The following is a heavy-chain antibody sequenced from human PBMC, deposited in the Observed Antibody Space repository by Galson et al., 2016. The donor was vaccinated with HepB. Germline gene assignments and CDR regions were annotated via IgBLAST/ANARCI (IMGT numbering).Heavy chain of an antibody. D-gene: IGHD6-13*01. CDR3: ARGGGAAVGTGRFDP. J-gene: IGHJ5*02. Sequence: SLRLSCAASGSTFGASPMHWVRQAPGKGLEWVAVMAYDGNNKYSESVRGRFTTSRDNSRNTLYLEMNSLRPDDTAVYYCARGGGAAVGTGRFDPWGQGTLVTVSS. CDR1: GSTFGASP. V-gene: IGHV3-30-3*01. CDR2: MAYDGNNK.